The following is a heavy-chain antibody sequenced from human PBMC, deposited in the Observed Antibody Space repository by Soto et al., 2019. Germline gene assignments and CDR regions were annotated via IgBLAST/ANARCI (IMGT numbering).Heavy chain of an antibody. Sequence: QVQLVQSGAEEKNPGSSVKVSCKTSGGTFNSYLIDWVRQAPGQGLEWMGGIIPAFGTAKYAQKFQGRVTITADKSTTTAYMELRTLTSEDTAVYYCARGLDQPPVGLYFDTWGQGTLVTVSS. CDR1: GGTFNSYL. J-gene: IGHJ4*02. CDR2: IIPAFGTA. V-gene: IGHV1-69*06. CDR3: ARGLDQPPVGLYFDT. D-gene: IGHD2-2*01.